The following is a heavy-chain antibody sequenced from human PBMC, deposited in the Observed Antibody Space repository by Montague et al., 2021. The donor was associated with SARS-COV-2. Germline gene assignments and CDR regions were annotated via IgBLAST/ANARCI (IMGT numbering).Heavy chain of an antibody. CDR3: AKSLQVGATTPFDY. V-gene: IGHV3-23*01. CDR1: GFTFDDYG. Sequence: SLRLSCAASGFTFDDYGMSWVRQAPGKGLAWVSSISSSGFATYYADSVKGRFTFSRDNSKNTVTLQMNSLRAEDTAIYYCAKSLQVGATTPFDYWGQGILVTVSS. D-gene: IGHD1-26*01. J-gene: IGHJ4*02. CDR2: ISSSGFAT.